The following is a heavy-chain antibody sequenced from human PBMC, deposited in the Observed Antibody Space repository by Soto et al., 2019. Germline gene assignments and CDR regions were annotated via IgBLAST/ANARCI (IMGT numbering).Heavy chain of an antibody. CDR2: IYYSGST. V-gene: IGHV4-39*01. Sequence: PSETLSLTCPFSGGSISSSSYYWGWIRQPPGKGLEWIGSIYYSGSTYYNPSLKSRVTISVDTSKNQFSLKPSSVTAADTAVYYCARPYRPYYYGSGSYFLLSDYYGMDVWGQGTTVTVSS. CDR3: ARPYRPYYYGSGSYFLLSDYYGMDV. CDR1: GGSISSSSYY. D-gene: IGHD3-10*01. J-gene: IGHJ6*02.